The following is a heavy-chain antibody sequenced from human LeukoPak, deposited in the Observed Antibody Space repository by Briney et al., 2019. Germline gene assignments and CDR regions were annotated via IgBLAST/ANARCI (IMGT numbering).Heavy chain of an antibody. CDR3: ARAALSTNDAFDI. J-gene: IGHJ3*02. D-gene: IGHD2-8*01. Sequence: SETLSLTCTVSGGSISSYYWSWIRQPPGKGLEWIGYIYYSGGTNYNPSLKSRVTISVDTSKNQFSLKLSSVTAADTAVYYCARAALSTNDAFDIWGQGTMVTVSS. V-gene: IGHV4-59*01. CDR1: GGSISSYY. CDR2: IYYSGGT.